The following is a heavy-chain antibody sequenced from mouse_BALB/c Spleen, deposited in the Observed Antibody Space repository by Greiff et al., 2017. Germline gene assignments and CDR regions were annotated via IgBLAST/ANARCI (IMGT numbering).Heavy chain of an antibody. CDR2: IRLKSNNYAT. Sequence: EVKVEESGGGLVQPGGSMKLSCVASGFTFSNYWMNWVRQSPEKGLEWVAEIRLKSNNYATHYAESVKGRFTISRDDSKSSVYLQMNNLRAEDTGFYYCTPYDYWGQGTTLTVSS. CDR1: GFTFSNYW. CDR3: TPYDY. J-gene: IGHJ2*01. V-gene: IGHV6-6*02.